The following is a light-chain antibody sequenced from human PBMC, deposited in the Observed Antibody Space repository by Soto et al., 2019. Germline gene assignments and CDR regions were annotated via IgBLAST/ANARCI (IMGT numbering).Light chain of an antibody. Sequence: DIQMTQSPSTLSASVGDRVTITCRASQSISGYLNWYQQNPGKAPKLLISAASSLQSGVQSRFSGSGSGTAFTLTISNLQPEDFATYYCKQSYSNPITFGQGTRLEIK. V-gene: IGKV1-39*01. CDR1: QSISGY. CDR2: AAS. CDR3: KQSYSNPIT. J-gene: IGKJ5*01.